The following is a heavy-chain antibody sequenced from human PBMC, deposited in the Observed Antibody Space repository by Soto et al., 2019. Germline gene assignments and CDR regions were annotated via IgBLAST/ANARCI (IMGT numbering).Heavy chain of an antibody. CDR3: AKEPLVRRYFDY. CDR2: ISDTGGTT. Sequence: EVQLLDSGGGLVQPGGSLRLSCAASGFTFTNYAMRWVRQAPGKGLEWVAAISDTGGTTYYADSVKGRFTISRDNSKNTLYLQMNSLRAEDTAVYYCAKEPLVRRYFDYWGQGTLVIVSP. CDR1: GFTFTNYA. J-gene: IGHJ4*02. D-gene: IGHD6-13*01. V-gene: IGHV3-23*01.